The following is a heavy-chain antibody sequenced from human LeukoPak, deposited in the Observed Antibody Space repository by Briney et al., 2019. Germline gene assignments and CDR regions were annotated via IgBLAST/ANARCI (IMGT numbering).Heavy chain of an antibody. CDR3: TFGCSGGGCSGDWFDP. Sequence: ASVKVSCKASGYTFTSYYINWVRQATGQGVEWMGRMNPNSGNTGYAQKFQGRVTMTRNTSISTAYMELSSLRSEDTAVYYCTFGCSGGGCSGDWFDPWGQGTLVTVSS. CDR2: MNPNSGNT. D-gene: IGHD2-15*01. J-gene: IGHJ5*02. CDR1: GYTFTSYY. V-gene: IGHV1-8*01.